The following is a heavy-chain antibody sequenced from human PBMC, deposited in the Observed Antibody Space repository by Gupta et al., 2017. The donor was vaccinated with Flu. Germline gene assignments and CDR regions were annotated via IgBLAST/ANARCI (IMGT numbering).Heavy chain of an antibody. CDR2: ISGSGGST. CDR1: GFTFSRYA. CDR3: ANSLIYCSSTSCYDGYYGMDV. D-gene: IGHD2-2*01. J-gene: IGHJ6*02. Sequence: EVQLLESGGALVQPGGSLRLSCAASGFTFSRYAMRWVRQAPGKGLEWVSAISGSGGSTYYADSVKGRFTISRDNSKNTLYLQMNSLRAEDTAVYYCANSLIYCSSTSCYDGYYGMDVWGQGTTVTVSS. V-gene: IGHV3-23*01.